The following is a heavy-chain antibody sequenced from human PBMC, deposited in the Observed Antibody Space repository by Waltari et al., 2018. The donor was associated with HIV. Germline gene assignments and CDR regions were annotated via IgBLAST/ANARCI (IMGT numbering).Heavy chain of an antibody. CDR1: GYTFTSNY. CDR3: ARDVGYCSGGSCRRIGFDP. V-gene: IGHV1-46*03. CDR2: INPRGGST. Sequence: QVQLVQSGAEVKKPGASVNVSCKASGYTFTSNYMHWVRQAPGQGLEWMGRINPRGGSTTYAQKFQGRVTMTRDTSTGTVYMELRSLRSEDTAVYYCARDVGYCSGGSCRRIGFDPWGQGTLVTVSS. J-gene: IGHJ5*02. D-gene: IGHD2-15*01.